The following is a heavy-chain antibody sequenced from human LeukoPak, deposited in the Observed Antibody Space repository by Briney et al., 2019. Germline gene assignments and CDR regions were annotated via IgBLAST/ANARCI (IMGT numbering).Heavy chain of an antibody. CDR3: ARDNGGTAMAYYYYYYMDV. CDR1: GYTFTSYD. J-gene: IGHJ6*03. CDR2: MNPISGNT. D-gene: IGHD5-18*01. V-gene: IGHV1-8*01. Sequence: ASVKVSCKASGYTFTSYDINWVRQATGQGLEWMGWMNPISGNTGYAQKFQGRVTMTRNTSISTAYMELSSLRSEDTAVYYCARDNGGTAMAYYYYYYMDVWGKGTTVTISS.